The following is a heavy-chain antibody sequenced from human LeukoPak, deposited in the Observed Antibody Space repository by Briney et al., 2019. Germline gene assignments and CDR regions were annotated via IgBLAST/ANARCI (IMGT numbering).Heavy chain of an antibody. V-gene: IGHV5-51*01. CDR3: ARGSGSYHTAYMN. CDR1: GYNFTTYW. CDR2: IYPGDSET. Sequence: GESLKISCMGSGYNFTTYWIDWVRQMPGKGLEWMGIIYPGDSETRYSPSFQGQVTISVDKSTSTAYLQWSSLKASDTAMYYCARGSGSYHTAYMNWGQGSPVTVSS. D-gene: IGHD1-26*01. J-gene: IGHJ4*02.